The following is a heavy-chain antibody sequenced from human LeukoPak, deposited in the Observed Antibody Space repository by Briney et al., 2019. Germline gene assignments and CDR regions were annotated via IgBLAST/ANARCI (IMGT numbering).Heavy chain of an antibody. CDR2: ISYDGSNK. D-gene: IGHD3-3*01. V-gene: IGHV3-30*03. J-gene: IGHJ5*02. Sequence: GGSLRLSCAASGFTFSSYGMPWVRQAPGKGLEWVAVISYDGSNKYYADSVKGRFTISRDNSKNTLYLQMNSLRAEDTAVYYCAREPHDFWSGYPQNWFDPWGQGTLVTVSS. CDR1: GFTFSSYG. CDR3: AREPHDFWSGYPQNWFDP.